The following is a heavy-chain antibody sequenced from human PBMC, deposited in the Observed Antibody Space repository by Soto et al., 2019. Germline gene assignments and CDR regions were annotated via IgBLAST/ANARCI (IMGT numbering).Heavy chain of an antibody. CDR1: GFTFSSHG. CDR2: IWYDGSNK. J-gene: IGHJ4*02. Sequence: QVQLVESGGGVVQPGRSLRLSCAASGFTFSSHGMHWVRQAPGKGLEWVAVIWYDGSNKYYADSVKGRFTISRDDSKNMVYLQMNSLRAEDTAVYYCVSDGWYSIQAPYWGQGTLVTVSS. CDR3: VSDGWYSIQAPY. V-gene: IGHV3-33*01. D-gene: IGHD6-19*01.